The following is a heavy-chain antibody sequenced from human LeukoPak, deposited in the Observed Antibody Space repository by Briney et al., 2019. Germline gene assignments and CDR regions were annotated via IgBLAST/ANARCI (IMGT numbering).Heavy chain of an antibody. V-gene: IGHV1-69*13. D-gene: IGHD3-9*01. J-gene: IGHJ5*02. Sequence: SVKVSCKASGGTFSSYAISWVRQAPGQGLEWMGGIIPIFGTANYAQKFQGRVTITADESTSTAYMELSSLRSEDTAVYYCARVAGYDILSSLKGGFDPWGQGTLVTVSS. CDR2: IIPIFGTA. CDR3: ARVAGYDILSSLKGGFDP. CDR1: GGTFSSYA.